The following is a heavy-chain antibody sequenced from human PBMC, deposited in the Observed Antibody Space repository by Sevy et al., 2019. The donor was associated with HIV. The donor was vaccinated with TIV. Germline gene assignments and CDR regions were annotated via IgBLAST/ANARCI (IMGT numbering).Heavy chain of an antibody. CDR1: GFTFSSYA. Sequence: GGSLRLSCAASGFTFSSYAMSWVRQAPGKGLEWVSAISGSGGGTYYADSVKGRFTISRDNSKNTLYLQMNSLRAEDTAVYYCAKSPRVAAAGTSGWFDPWGQGTLVTVSS. CDR2: ISGSGGGT. CDR3: AKSPRVAAAGTSGWFDP. V-gene: IGHV3-23*01. D-gene: IGHD6-13*01. J-gene: IGHJ5*02.